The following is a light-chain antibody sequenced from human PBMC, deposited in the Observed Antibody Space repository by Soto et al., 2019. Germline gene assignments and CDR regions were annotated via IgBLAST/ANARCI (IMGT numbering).Light chain of an antibody. CDR1: SSDVGAYKY. J-gene: IGLJ2*01. Sequence: QSALTQPASVSGSPGQSITISCTGTSSDVGAYKYVSWYQQHPGKVPKVIIYEVSNRPSGVSYRFSGSKSGNTASLTISGLRAEDEADYYCASYTTTKTVFGGGTKVTVL. V-gene: IGLV2-14*01. CDR2: EVS. CDR3: ASYTTTKTV.